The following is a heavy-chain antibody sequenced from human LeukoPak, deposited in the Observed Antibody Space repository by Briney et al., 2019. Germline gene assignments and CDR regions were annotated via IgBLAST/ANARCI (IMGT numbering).Heavy chain of an antibody. Sequence: PGRSLRLSCAASGFSLSTYGVHWVRQAPGKGLEWVALIWYDGSNKYYADSVKGRFTISRDNSKNTVYLRMNSLTSDDTSLYYCARGYYHDSGTGLAYFDYWGQGTLVTVSS. CDR1: GFSLSTYG. D-gene: IGHD3-10*01. CDR2: IWYDGSNK. J-gene: IGHJ4*02. V-gene: IGHV3-33*01. CDR3: ARGYYHDSGTGLAYFDY.